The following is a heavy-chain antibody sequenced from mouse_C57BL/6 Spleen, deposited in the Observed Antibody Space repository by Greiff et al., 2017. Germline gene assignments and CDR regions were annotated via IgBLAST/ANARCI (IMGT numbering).Heavy chain of an antibody. CDR3: ARGSSYLCYAMDY. Sequence: QVQLQQPGAELVRPGSSVKLSCKASGYTFTSYWMHWVKQRPIQGLEWIGNIDPSDSETNYNQKFKDKATLTVDKSSSTAYMQLSSLTSEDSAVYYFARGSSYLCYAMDYWGQGPSVTVSS. CDR1: GYTFTSYW. J-gene: IGHJ4*01. V-gene: IGHV1-52*01. CDR2: IDPSDSET. D-gene: IGHD1-1*01.